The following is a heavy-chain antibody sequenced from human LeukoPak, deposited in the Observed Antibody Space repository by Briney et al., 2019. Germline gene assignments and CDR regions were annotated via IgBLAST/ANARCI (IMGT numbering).Heavy chain of an antibody. J-gene: IGHJ6*04. CDR1: GFTFSSYW. CDR3: ARKAYGLDV. Sequence: GGSLRLSCAPPGFTFSSYWMSWVRQAPGKGLEWVANIKQDGSEKYYVDSVKGRFTISRDNGKNSLYLQMNSLRAEDTAVYYCARKAYGLDVWGKGTTVTVSS. CDR2: IKQDGSEK. V-gene: IGHV3-7*03.